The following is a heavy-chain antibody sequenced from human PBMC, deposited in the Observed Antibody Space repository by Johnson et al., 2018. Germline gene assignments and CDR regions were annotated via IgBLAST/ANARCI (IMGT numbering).Heavy chain of an antibody. CDR2: ISSSSSYM. CDR3: AGGQFLYVDYDF. CDR1: GFPFSNYS. D-gene: IGHD2-8*01. J-gene: IGHJ4*02. V-gene: IGHV3-21*01. Sequence: VQLQESGGGLVKPGGSLRLSCAASGFPFSNYSMNWVRQAPGKGLDWVSSISSSSSYMYYADSGRGRFSISRDNAKNSLYQQMNSLRAEDTAVYYCAGGQFLYVDYDFWGRGTLVTVS.